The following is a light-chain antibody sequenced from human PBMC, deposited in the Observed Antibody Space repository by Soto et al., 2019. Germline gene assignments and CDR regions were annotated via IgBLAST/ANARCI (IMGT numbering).Light chain of an antibody. V-gene: IGLV2-11*01. J-gene: IGLJ3*02. Sequence: QSVLTQPRSVSGSPGQSVSISCAGTSSDFGGYKYVSRYQQHPGKAPKLMIFDVSERPSVFPDRFSGSKSGNTASLTISGLRAEDEADYFCCSYVGGCVFGGGTKVTVL. CDR1: SSDFGGYKY. CDR2: DVS. CDR3: CSYVGGCV.